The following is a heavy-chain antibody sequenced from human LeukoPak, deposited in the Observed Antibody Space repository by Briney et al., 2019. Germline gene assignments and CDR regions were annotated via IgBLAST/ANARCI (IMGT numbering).Heavy chain of an antibody. CDR3: ARDIGKSGIVGATSTY. CDR2: IIPIFGTA. Sequence: ASVKVSCKASGGTFSSYAISWVRQAPGQGLEWMGGIIPIFGTANYAQKFQGRVTITADESTSTAYMELSSLRSEDTAVYYCARDIGKSGIVGATSTYWGLGTLVTVSS. J-gene: IGHJ4*02. D-gene: IGHD1-26*01. CDR1: GGTFSSYA. V-gene: IGHV1-69*13.